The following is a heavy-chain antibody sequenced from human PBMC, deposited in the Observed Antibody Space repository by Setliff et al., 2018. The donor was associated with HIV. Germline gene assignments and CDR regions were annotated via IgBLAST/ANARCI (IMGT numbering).Heavy chain of an antibody. J-gene: IGHJ3*02. D-gene: IGHD3-3*01. CDR1: GGTFNRYA. Sequence: SVKVSCKASGGTFNRYAVSWVRQAPGQGLEWMGRIIPIFYTTNYAQDFQGRVTITADKSTGTAYMELSSLKSEDTGVYYCARGGFWSGVLYAFDIWGQGTMVTVSS. V-gene: IGHV1-69*06. CDR3: ARGGFWSGVLYAFDI. CDR2: IIPIFYTT.